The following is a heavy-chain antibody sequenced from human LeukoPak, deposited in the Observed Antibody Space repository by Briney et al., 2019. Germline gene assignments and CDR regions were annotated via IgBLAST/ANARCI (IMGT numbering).Heavy chain of an antibody. V-gene: IGHV4-39*07. D-gene: IGHD5-12*01. CDR1: GGSISSSSYY. CDR3: AREPVATWYHDY. CDR2: IYYSGST. J-gene: IGHJ4*02. Sequence: SETLSLTCTVSGGSISSSSYYWGWIRQPPGKGLEWIGSIYYSGSTYYNPSLKSRVTISVDTSKNQFSLKLSSVTAADTAVYYCAREPVATWYHDYWGQGTLVTVSS.